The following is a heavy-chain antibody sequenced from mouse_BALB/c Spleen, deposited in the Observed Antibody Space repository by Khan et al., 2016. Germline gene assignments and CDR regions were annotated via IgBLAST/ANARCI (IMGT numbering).Heavy chain of an antibody. CDR2: ISYSGST. CDR1: GDSITSGY. CDR3: ERHYYGSSYYFDY. Sequence: EVQLQESGPSLVKPSQTLSLTCSVTGDSITSGYWNWIRQFPGNKLEYMGYISYSGSTYYNPSLKSRISITRDTSKNHYYLQLHSVTTEETATYYCERHYYGSSYYFDYWGQGTTLTVAS. D-gene: IGHD1-1*01. J-gene: IGHJ2*01. V-gene: IGHV3-8*02.